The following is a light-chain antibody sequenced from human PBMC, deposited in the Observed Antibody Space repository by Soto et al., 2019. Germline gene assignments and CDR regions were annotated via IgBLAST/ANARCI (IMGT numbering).Light chain of an antibody. V-gene: IGKV1-12*01. CDR3: KQSSAFPLT. CDR1: QGINNW. Sequence: DIQMTQSPSSVSASVGDRVTITCRASQGINNWLAWYQQKPGKAPELLIYAVSYLQSGVPSRFSGSGSGTDFTLTISSLQPEDFATYFCKQSSAFPLTLGGGTKVDIK. J-gene: IGKJ4*01. CDR2: AVS.